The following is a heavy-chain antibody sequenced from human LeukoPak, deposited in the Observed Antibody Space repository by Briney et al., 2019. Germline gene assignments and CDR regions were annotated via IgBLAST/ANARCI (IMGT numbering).Heavy chain of an antibody. Sequence: ASVKVSCKASGYTFTSYYMHWVRQAPGQGLEWMGGIIPIFGTANYAQKFQGRVTITADKSTSTAYMELSSLRSEDTAVYYCASGKGSSGWSNNRWFDPWGQGTLVTVSS. D-gene: IGHD6-19*01. J-gene: IGHJ5*02. V-gene: IGHV1-69*06. CDR1: GYTFTSYY. CDR2: IIPIFGTA. CDR3: ASGKGSSGWSNNRWFDP.